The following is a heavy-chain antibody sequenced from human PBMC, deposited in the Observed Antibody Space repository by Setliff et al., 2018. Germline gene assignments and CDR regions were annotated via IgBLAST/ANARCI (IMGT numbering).Heavy chain of an antibody. D-gene: IGHD3-16*01. CDR2: INPNSGGT. J-gene: IGHJ3*02. V-gene: IGHV1-2*02. CDR1: GYTFTGYY. Sequence: ASVKVSCKASGYTFTGYYMHWVRQAPGQGLEWMGWINPNSGGTNYAQKFQGRVTMTRDTSISTAYMELSRLRSYDTAVYYCARGIWANWGGAFDIWGQGTMVTVSS. CDR3: ARGIWANWGGAFDI.